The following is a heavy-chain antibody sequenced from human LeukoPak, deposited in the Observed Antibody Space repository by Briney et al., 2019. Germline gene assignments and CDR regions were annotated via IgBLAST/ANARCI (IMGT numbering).Heavy chain of an antibody. CDR2: ISIHGGDT. Sequence: GGSLRLSCAASGFTFSSYAMHRVRQAPGKGLEYVSAISIHGGDTYYANSVKGRFTISRDNSKNTLYLQMGSLRAEDMAVYYCARVLRDASGYYDYWGQGTLVTVSS. CDR1: GFTFSSYA. CDR3: ARVLRDASGYYDY. D-gene: IGHD3-22*01. J-gene: IGHJ4*02. V-gene: IGHV3-64*01.